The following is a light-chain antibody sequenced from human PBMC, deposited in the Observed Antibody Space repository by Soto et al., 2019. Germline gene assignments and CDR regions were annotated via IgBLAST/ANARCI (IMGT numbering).Light chain of an antibody. Sequence: QSALTQPRSVSGSPGQSVTISCTGTSSDVGGYNYVSWYQQHPGKAPKVMIYDVSKRPSGVPDRFSGSKSGNTASLTISGLQAEDEADDYCCSHAGSYTYVFGTGTKLTVL. CDR3: CSHAGSYTYV. CDR2: DVS. V-gene: IGLV2-11*01. CDR1: SSDVGGYNY. J-gene: IGLJ1*01.